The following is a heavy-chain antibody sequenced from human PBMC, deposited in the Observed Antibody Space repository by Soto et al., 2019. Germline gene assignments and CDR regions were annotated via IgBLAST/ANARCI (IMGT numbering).Heavy chain of an antibody. J-gene: IGHJ2*01. Sequence: SVAVSCKASGGTFSSYTISWVRQAPGQGLEWMGRIIPILGIANYAQKFQGRVTITADKSTSTAYMELSSLRSEDTAVYYCARDLQELGYCSSTSCSYYWYFDLWGRGTLVTVS. V-gene: IGHV1-69*04. CDR2: IIPILGIA. CDR1: GGTFSSYT. D-gene: IGHD2-2*01. CDR3: ARDLQELGYCSSTSCSYYWYFDL.